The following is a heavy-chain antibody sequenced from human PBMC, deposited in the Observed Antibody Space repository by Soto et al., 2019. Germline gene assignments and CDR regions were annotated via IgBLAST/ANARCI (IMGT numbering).Heavy chain of an antibody. V-gene: IGHV4-34*01. D-gene: IGHD6-19*01. CDR1: GGSFSGYY. CDR3: ARAVAGTGHDY. Sequence: PSETLSLTCAVYGGSFSGYYWSWIRQPPGKGLEWIGEINHSGSTNYNPSLKSRVTISVDTSKNQFSLKLSSVTAADTAVYYCARAVAGTGHDYWGQGTLVTVSS. CDR2: INHSGST. J-gene: IGHJ4*02.